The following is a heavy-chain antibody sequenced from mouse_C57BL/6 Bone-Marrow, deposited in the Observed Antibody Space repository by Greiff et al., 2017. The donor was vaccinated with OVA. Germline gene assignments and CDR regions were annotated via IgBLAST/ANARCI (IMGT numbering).Heavy chain of an antibody. Sequence: VQLQEPGAELVKPGASVKLSCTASGFNINDYYMHWVKQRPEQGLEWIGRIDPDDGDTKYAPKFQGKATITADTSSNTAYLQLSSLTSEDTAVYYCARDVYCVDYCDQGTTLTVSS. J-gene: IGHJ2*01. D-gene: IGHD2-3*01. V-gene: IGHV14-2*01. CDR1: GFNINDYY. CDR3: ARDVYCVDY. CDR2: IDPDDGDT.